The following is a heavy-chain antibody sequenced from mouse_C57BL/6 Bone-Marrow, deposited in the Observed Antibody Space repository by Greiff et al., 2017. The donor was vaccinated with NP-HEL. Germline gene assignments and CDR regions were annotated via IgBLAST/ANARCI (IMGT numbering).Heavy chain of an antibody. CDR1: GFTFSDYY. Sequence: EVQVVESEGGLVQPGSSMKLSCTASGFTFSDYYMAWVRQVPEKGLEWVANINYDGSSTYYLDSLKSRFIISRDNAKNILYLQMSSLKSEDTATYYCARDSYGSKDWYFDVWGTGTTVTVSS. CDR3: ARDSYGSKDWYFDV. V-gene: IGHV5-16*01. J-gene: IGHJ1*03. CDR2: INYDGSST. D-gene: IGHD1-1*01.